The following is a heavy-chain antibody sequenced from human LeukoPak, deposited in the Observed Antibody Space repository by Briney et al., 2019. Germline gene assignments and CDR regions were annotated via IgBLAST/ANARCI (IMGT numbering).Heavy chain of an antibody. J-gene: IGHJ4*02. CDR3: Y. V-gene: IGHV4-39*07. CDR1: GGSITNTNYY. Sequence: SETMSLTCTVSGGSITNTNYYWAWIRQPPGEGLEWIGSVYHSGITYYTPSLKSRVSISVDTSKNQHSLKVTSVTAADTAVYYDYWGQGSLVTVSS. CDR2: VYHSGIT.